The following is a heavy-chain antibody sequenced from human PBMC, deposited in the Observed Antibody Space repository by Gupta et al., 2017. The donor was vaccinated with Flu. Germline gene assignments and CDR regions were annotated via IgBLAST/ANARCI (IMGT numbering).Heavy chain of an antibody. V-gene: IGHV4-38-2*02. CDR2: IFHSWIT. J-gene: IGHJ6*02. D-gene: IGHD7-27*01. Sequence: YGAWIRQAPGEGMAWVGRIFHSWITYNSPTLKSRLTISVNLANNQFSLILTAVTAADTAVYYCAREASANWGYVYSGMDVWGQG. CDR1: Y. CDR3: AREASANWGYVYSGMDV.